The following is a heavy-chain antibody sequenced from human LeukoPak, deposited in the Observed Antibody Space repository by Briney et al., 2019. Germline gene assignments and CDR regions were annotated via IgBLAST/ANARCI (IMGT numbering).Heavy chain of an antibody. D-gene: IGHD3-22*01. Sequence: SETLSLTCTVSGGSISSSSYYWGWIRQPPGKGLEWIGSIYYSGSTNYNPSLKSRVTMSGDTSKNQFSLKLSSVTAADTAVYYCVRDGYYYDSSGYSRFDYWGQGTLVTVSS. CDR1: GGSISSSSYY. J-gene: IGHJ4*02. V-gene: IGHV4-39*07. CDR2: IYYSGST. CDR3: VRDGYYYDSSGYSRFDY.